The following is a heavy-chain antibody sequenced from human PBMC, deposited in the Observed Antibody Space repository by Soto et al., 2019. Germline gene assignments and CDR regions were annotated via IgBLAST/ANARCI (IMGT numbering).Heavy chain of an antibody. CDR1: GYTFTNYA. V-gene: IGHV1-3*01. CDR2: INAGNGNT. J-gene: IGHJ5*02. CDR3: GRGSVLNWFDP. D-gene: IGHD3-10*01. Sequence: QVQLVQSGAEVKKPGASVKVSCKASGYTFTNYAMHWVRQAPGQRLEWMGWINAGNGNTKYSQKFQGRVTITRDTSAITAYMELSSLRSEDTAVYYCGRGSVLNWFDPWGQGTLVTVSS.